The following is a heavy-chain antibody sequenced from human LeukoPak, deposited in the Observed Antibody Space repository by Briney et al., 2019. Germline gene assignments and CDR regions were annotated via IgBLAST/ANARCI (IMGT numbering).Heavy chain of an antibody. D-gene: IGHD6-13*01. Sequence: SQTLSLTCAISGDSVSSNSAAWNWIRQSPSRGLEWLGRTYYRSKWYNDYAVSVKSRITVNPDTSKNQFSLQLNSVTPEDTAVYYCARAWEYSSSFRYYYMDVWGKGTTVTVSS. J-gene: IGHJ6*03. CDR3: ARAWEYSSSFRYYYMDV. CDR2: TYYRSKWYN. CDR1: GDSVSSNSAA. V-gene: IGHV6-1*01.